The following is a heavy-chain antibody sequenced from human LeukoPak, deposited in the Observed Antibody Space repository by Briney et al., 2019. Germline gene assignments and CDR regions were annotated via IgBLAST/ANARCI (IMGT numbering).Heavy chain of an antibody. Sequence: GRSLRLSCAASGFTFSSFPMHWVRQAPGKGLEWVVVVSPDGSVENYADSVKGRFTISRDNSKNMVYLQMNSLRTEDTAVYYCARASITSTYYRYYMDVWGKGTTVTVSS. CDR2: VSPDGSVE. V-gene: IGHV3-30*01. CDR3: ARASITSTYYRYYMDV. CDR1: GFTFSSFP. J-gene: IGHJ6*03. D-gene: IGHD3-10*01.